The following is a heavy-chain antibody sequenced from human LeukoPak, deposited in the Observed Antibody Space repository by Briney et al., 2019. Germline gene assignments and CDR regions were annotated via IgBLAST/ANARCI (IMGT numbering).Heavy chain of an antibody. CDR1: GYTFTSYA. D-gene: IGHD3-10*01. CDR3: ATPLIKVLPAKVEELSRDHYFGY. J-gene: IGHJ4*02. Sequence: ASVKVSCKASGYTFTSYAMNWVRQAPGQGLEWMGWINTNTGNPTYAQGFTGRFVFSLDTSVSTAYLQISSLKAEDTAVYYCATPLIKVLPAKVEELSRDHYFGYWGQGTLVTVSS. V-gene: IGHV7-4-1*02. CDR2: INTNTGNP.